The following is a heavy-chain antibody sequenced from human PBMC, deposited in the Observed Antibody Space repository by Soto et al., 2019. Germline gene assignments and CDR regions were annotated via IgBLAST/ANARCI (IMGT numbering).Heavy chain of an antibody. CDR2: ISYDGSNK. CDR1: GFTFSSYA. V-gene: IGHV3-30-3*01. CDR3: ARKVDAFDI. J-gene: IGHJ3*02. Sequence: GGSLRLSCAASGFTFSSYAMHWVRQAPGKGLEWVAVISYDGSNKYYADSVKGRFTISRDNSKNTLYLQMNSLRAEDTAVYYCARKVDAFDIWRQGTMVIVSS.